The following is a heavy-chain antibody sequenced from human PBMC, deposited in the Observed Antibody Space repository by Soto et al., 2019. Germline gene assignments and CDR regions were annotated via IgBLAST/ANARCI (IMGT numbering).Heavy chain of an antibody. CDR2: ISYDGRNK. D-gene: IGHD3-3*01. V-gene: IGHV3-30*18. J-gene: IGHJ4*01. CDR3: AKGSGSDFWSGYYF. Sequence: GGSLRLSCAASGFTFSSYGMHWVRQAPGKGLEWVAVISYDGRNKYYADFVKGRFTISRDNSKNTLYLQMDSLRAEDTAVYYCAKGSGSDFWSGYYFWGHGTLVTVSS. CDR1: GFTFSSYG.